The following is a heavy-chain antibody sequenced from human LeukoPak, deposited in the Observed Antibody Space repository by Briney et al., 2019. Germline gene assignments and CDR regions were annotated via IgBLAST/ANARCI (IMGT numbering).Heavy chain of an antibody. Sequence: PSETLSLTCTVSGGSISSSSYYWGWIRQPPGKGLEWIGSIYYSGSTYYNPSLKSRVTISVDTSKNQFSLKLSSVTAADTAVYYCASLSLGLELVQPYEVWGQGTLVTVSS. CDR3: ASLSLGLELVQPYEV. CDR1: GGSISSSSYY. D-gene: IGHD1-7*01. J-gene: IGHJ4*02. V-gene: IGHV4-39*01. CDR2: IYYSGST.